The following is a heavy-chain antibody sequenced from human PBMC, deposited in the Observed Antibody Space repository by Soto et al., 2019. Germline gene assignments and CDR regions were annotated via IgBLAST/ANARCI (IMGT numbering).Heavy chain of an antibody. CDR1: GYTFTSYG. CDR2: ISAYNGNT. V-gene: IGHV1-18*01. CDR3: ARGDSSSWYDAFDI. D-gene: IGHD6-13*01. Sequence: ASVKVSCKASGYTFTSYGISWVRQAPGQGLEWMGWISAYNGNTNYAQRLQGRVTMTTDTSTSTAYMELRSLRSDDTAVYYCARGDSSSWYDAFDIWGQGTMVTVSS. J-gene: IGHJ3*02.